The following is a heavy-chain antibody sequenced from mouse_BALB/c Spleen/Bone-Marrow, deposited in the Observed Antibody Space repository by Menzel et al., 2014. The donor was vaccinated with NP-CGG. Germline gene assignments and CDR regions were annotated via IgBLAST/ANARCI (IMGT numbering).Heavy chain of an antibody. CDR1: GFTFSSFG. J-gene: IGHJ2*01. CDR2: ISSGSSTI. V-gene: IGHV5-17*02. Sequence: EVHLVESGGGLVQPGGSRKLSCAASGFTFSSFGMHWVRQAPEKGLEWVAYISSGSSTIYYADTVKGRFTISRDNPKSTLFLQMTSLRSEDTAMYYCARRDDGYYNFDYWGQGTTLTVSS. D-gene: IGHD2-3*01. CDR3: ARRDDGYYNFDY.